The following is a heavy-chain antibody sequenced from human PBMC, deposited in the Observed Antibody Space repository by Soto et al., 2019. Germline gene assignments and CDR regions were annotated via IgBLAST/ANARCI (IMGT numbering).Heavy chain of an antibody. Sequence: SETLSLTCTVSGVPVSSGDYYWSWIRQPPGKGLEWIGYIYYTGRTYYNPSLKSRVIISVDTSKNQFSLKLSSVTAAEKAVYYCARAHYDILTGYPTHAFDIWGQGTMVTVS. CDR3: ARAHYDILTGYPTHAFDI. CDR2: IYYTGRT. J-gene: IGHJ3*02. D-gene: IGHD3-9*01. V-gene: IGHV4-30-4*01. CDR1: GVPVSSGDYY.